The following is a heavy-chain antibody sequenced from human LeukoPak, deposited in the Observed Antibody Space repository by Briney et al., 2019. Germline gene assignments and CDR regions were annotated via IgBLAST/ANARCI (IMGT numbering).Heavy chain of an antibody. CDR2: INAGNGNT. V-gene: IGHV1-3*01. CDR3: ARSAGYYGSGTSDY. Sequence: GASVKVSCKASGYTFTSYAMHWVRQAPGQRLEWMGWINAGNGNTKYSQKFQGRVTITRDTSASTAYMELSSLRSEDTAVYYCARSAGYYGSGTSDYWGQGTLVTVSS. CDR1: GYTFTSYA. J-gene: IGHJ4*02. D-gene: IGHD3-10*01.